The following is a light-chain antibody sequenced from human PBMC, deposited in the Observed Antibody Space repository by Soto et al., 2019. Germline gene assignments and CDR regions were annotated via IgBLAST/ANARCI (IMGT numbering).Light chain of an antibody. CDR1: QGLSSW. V-gene: IGKV1D-12*01. CDR2: AAS. CDR3: QQANIFPIT. Sequence: DIQLTQSPSSVSASVGDRVTITCRASQGLSSWLAWYQQKPGKAPKLLIYAASTLQSGFPSRFSGSGSGTDFTLTISSLQPEDFATYYCQQANIFPITFGQGTRLEIK. J-gene: IGKJ5*01.